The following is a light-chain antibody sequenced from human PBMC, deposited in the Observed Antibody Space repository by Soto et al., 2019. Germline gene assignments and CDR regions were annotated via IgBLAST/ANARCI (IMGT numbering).Light chain of an antibody. Sequence: EIVMTQSPATLSVSPGERATLSCRASQSVRSNLGWYQQKPGQAPRLLIYGASTRATGIPARFSGSGSGTELTLTISSLQSEDFAVYYCQQYNNWHPWTFGQGTKVEIK. J-gene: IGKJ1*01. CDR2: GAS. V-gene: IGKV3-15*01. CDR3: QQYNNWHPWT. CDR1: QSVRSN.